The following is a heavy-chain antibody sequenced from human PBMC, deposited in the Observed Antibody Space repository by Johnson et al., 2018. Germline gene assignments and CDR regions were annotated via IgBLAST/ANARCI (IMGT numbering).Heavy chain of an antibody. CDR3: TEAHGYREYYSYGMDV. V-gene: IGHV3-15*01. Sequence: VQLVESGGGLVKPGGSLRLSCAASGFTFSNAWMSWVRQAPGKGLEWVGRIKSKTDGGTTDYAAPVKGRFTIARDYSKNTLYLQMNSLKTEDTAGDYCTEAHGYREYYSYGMDVWGQGTTVTVSS. CDR2: IKSKTDGGTT. J-gene: IGHJ6*02. D-gene: IGHD5-24*01. CDR1: GFTFSNAW.